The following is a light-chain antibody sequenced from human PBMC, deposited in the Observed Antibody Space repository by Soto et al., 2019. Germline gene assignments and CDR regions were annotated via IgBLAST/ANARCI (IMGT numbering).Light chain of an antibody. Sequence: EIVLTQSPGTLSLSPGERATLSCRASQSVSSSYLAWYQQKPGQAPRLLIYGASSRATGIPDRFSGSGSGTGFTLTISRLEPEDFAVYYCQQYGSSTYTFGQGTKVEIK. V-gene: IGKV3-20*01. CDR1: QSVSSSY. CDR2: GAS. CDR3: QQYGSSTYT. J-gene: IGKJ2*01.